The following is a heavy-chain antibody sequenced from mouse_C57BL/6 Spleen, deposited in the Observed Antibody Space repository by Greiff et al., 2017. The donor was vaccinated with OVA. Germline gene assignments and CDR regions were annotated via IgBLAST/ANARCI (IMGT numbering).Heavy chain of an antibody. J-gene: IGHJ1*03. CDR3: ARPPFITTVEDWYFDV. CDR1: GFTFSSYT. Sequence: EVKVVESGGVLVKPGGSLKLSCAASGFTFSSYTMSWVRQTPEKRLEWVATISGGGGNTYYPDSVKGRFTISRDNAKNTLYLQMSSLRSEDTALYYCARPPFITTVEDWYFDVWGTGTTVTVSS. V-gene: IGHV5-9*01. D-gene: IGHD1-1*01. CDR2: ISGGGGNT.